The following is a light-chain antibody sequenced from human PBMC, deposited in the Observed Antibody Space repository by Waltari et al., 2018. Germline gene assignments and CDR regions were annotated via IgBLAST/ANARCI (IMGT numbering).Light chain of an antibody. CDR3: QQSASTPWT. V-gene: IGKV1-39*01. Sequence: DIQMTQSPSSLSASVGDRVTITCRASQTISTYLKWYQQKPGKAPELLIYAASSLQSGVPSRFSGGGSGIDFTLTISNLQPEDFATYYCQQSASTPWTFGQGTKVEIK. CDR1: QTISTY. J-gene: IGKJ1*01. CDR2: AAS.